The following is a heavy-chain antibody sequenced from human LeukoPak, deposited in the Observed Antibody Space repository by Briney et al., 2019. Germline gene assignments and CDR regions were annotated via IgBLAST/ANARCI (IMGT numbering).Heavy chain of an antibody. V-gene: IGHV1-2*02. Sequence: ASVNVSCKASGYTFTGYYMHWVGQAPGRGREWMGWINPNSGGTNYAQKFQGRVPMTRDTSISTEYLELSRLRSDDTAVYYCARDRAFYDTSRYFHYWRQGTLVSVSS. CDR3: ARDRAFYDTSRYFHY. D-gene: IGHD3-22*01. CDR2: INPNSGGT. J-gene: IGHJ4*02. CDR1: GYTFTGYY.